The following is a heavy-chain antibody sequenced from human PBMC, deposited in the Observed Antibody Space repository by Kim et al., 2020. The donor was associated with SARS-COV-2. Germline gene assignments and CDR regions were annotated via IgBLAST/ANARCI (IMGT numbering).Heavy chain of an antibody. CDR2: IIPIFGTA. Sequence: SVKVSCKASGGTFSSYAISWVRQAPGQGLEWMGGIIPIFGTANYAQKFQGRVTITADESTSTAYMELSSLRSEDTAVYYCARDAAGVVPAAIPYYYYYYGMDVWGQGTTVTVSS. V-gene: IGHV1-69*13. CDR1: GGTFSSYA. D-gene: IGHD2-2*01. CDR3: ARDAAGVVPAAIPYYYYYYGMDV. J-gene: IGHJ6*02.